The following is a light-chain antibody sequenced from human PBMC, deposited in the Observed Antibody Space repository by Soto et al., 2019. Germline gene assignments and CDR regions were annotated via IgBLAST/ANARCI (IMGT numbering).Light chain of an antibody. J-gene: IGKJ4*01. CDR1: QSVSNN. Sequence: EIVLTQSPATLSVSPGERAALSCRASQSVSNNLAWYQQKPGQPPRLLIFGASTRATGIPARFSGSGSEAEFALTISTLQSEDFPVYYCQQYSVWPLTFGGGTKVEIK. CDR2: GAS. V-gene: IGKV3D-15*01. CDR3: QQYSVWPLT.